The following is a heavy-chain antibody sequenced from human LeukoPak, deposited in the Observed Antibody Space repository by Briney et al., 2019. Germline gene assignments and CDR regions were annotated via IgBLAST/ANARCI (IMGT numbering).Heavy chain of an antibody. D-gene: IGHD2-2*01. Sequence: TSVKVSCKASGSTFTSSAVQWVRQARGQRLEWIGWIVVGSGNTNYAQKFQERVTITRDMSTSTAYMELSSLRSEDTAVYYCAAVSSISSPAAIPPWGQGTLVTVSS. J-gene: IGHJ5*02. CDR3: AAVSSISSPAAIPP. V-gene: IGHV1-58*01. CDR1: GSTFTSSA. CDR2: IVVGSGNT.